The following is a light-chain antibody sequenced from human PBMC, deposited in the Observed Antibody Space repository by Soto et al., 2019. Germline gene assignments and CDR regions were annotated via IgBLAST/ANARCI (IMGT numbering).Light chain of an antibody. CDR2: EVS. Sequence: QSALTQPPSASGSPGQSVTISCTGTSSDVGGYNYVSWYQQHPGKAPKLMIYEVSKRPSGVPDRFSGSKSGNTASLTVSGLQAEDEADSYCSSYAARNNWVFGGGTKLTVL. J-gene: IGLJ3*02. CDR3: SSYAARNNWV. CDR1: SSDVGGYNY. V-gene: IGLV2-8*01.